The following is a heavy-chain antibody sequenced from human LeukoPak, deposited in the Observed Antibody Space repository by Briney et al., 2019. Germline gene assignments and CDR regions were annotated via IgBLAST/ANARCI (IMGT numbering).Heavy chain of an antibody. J-gene: IGHJ5*02. CDR1: GFTFSNYA. CDR3: AKGGIKRFGVVPDWFDP. Sequence: PGGSLRLSCAAPGFTFSNYAMSWVRQAPGKGLEWVSSVGDSGASAYYTDSVKGRFTISRDISKNTLYLQMNSLRAEDTAMYYCAKGGIKRFGVVPDWFDPWGQGTLVTVSS. CDR2: VGDSGASA. D-gene: IGHD3-3*01. V-gene: IGHV3-23*01.